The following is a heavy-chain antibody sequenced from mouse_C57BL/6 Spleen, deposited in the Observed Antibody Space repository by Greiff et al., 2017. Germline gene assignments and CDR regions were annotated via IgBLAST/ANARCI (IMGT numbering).Heavy chain of an antibody. CDR3: ARSLYGNPYYAMDY. V-gene: IGHV1-69*01. CDR2: IDPSDSYT. CDR1: GYTFTSYW. D-gene: IGHD2-1*01. Sequence: VQLQQPGAELVMPGASVKLSCKASGYTFTSYWMHWVKQRPGQGLEWIGEIDPSDSYTNYNQKFKGKSTLTVDNSSSTAYMQLSSLTSEDSAVYYCARSLYGNPYYAMDYWGQGTSVTVSS. J-gene: IGHJ4*01.